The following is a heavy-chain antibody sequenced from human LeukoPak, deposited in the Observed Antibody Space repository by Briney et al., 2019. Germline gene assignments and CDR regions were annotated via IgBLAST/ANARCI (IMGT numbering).Heavy chain of an antibody. CDR2: ISYDGSHK. Sequence: PGGSLRLSCAASGLTFSSYAMHWVRQAPGKGLEWVAVISYDGSHKYYADTVKGRFTISRDNSKNTLYPQMNSLRTEDTAVYYCARDAIVALDYWGQGTLVTVSS. V-gene: IGHV3-30*04. D-gene: IGHD6-25*01. CDR3: ARDAIVALDY. CDR1: GLTFSSYA. J-gene: IGHJ4*02.